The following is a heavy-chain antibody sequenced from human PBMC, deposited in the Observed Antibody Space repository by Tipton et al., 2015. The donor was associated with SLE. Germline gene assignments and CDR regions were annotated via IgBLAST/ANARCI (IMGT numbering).Heavy chain of an antibody. CDR1: GYSFTNYW. CDR3: ARHGSSTSYGLDV. J-gene: IGHJ6*02. D-gene: IGHD6-13*01. CDR2: IDPSDSYI. V-gene: IGHV5-10-1*01. Sequence: QLVQSGAEVKKPGESLRISCKGSGYSFTNYWISWVRQMPGKGLEWMGRIDPSDSYINYSPSFQGHATISADKSTSTAYLQWSSLKASDTAMYYCARHGSSTSYGLDVWGQGTTVAVSS.